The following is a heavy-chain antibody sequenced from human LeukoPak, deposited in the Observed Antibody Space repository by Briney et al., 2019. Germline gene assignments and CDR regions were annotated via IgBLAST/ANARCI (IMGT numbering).Heavy chain of an antibody. J-gene: IGHJ3*02. CDR2: VSGTGDRT. CDR1: AFSFSSYA. V-gene: IGHV3-23*01. D-gene: IGHD3-22*01. CDR3: AKARLVTMVVVRDAFDI. Sequence: PGGSLRPSCAASAFSFSSYAISWVRQAPGKGLDWVSGVSGTGDRTYYAGSVKGRFTISRDNSKNTIYLQMNSLRAEDTAVYYCAKARLVTMVVVRDAFDIWGQGTMVTVSS.